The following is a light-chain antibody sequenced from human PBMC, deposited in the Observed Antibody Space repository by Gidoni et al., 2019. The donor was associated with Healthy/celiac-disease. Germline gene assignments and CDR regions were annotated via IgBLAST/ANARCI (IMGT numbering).Light chain of an antibody. V-gene: IGKV1-33*01. CDR3: QHYDNLPQYT. J-gene: IGKJ2*01. Sequence: VGDRVTITCQASQDISNYLNWYQQKPGKAPKLLIYDASNLETGVPSRFSGSGSGTDFTFTISSLQPEDIATYYCQHYDNLPQYTFGQGTKLEIK. CDR2: DAS. CDR1: QDISNY.